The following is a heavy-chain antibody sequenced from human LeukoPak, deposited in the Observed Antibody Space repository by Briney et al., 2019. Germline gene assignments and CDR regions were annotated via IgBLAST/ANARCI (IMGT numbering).Heavy chain of an antibody. Sequence: SQTLSLTCAVSGGSISSGGYSWSWIRQPPGKGLEWIGYIYHSGSTYYNPSLKSRVTISVDRSKNQFSLKLSSVTAADTAVYYCASSPSVELRLLRYWGQGTLVTVSS. D-gene: IGHD3-22*01. CDR3: ASSPSVELRLLRY. CDR1: GGSISSGGYS. V-gene: IGHV4-30-2*01. CDR2: IYHSGST. J-gene: IGHJ4*02.